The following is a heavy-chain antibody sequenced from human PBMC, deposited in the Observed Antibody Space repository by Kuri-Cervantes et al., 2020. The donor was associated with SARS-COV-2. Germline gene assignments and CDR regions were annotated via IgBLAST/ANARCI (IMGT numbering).Heavy chain of an antibody. D-gene: IGHD3-10*01. CDR3: ARRFAVSYYYYYMDV. Sequence: GESLKISCAASGFSLSRYTMNWVRQAPGKALEWVSSISGSGSYIYYADSVKGRFTISKESGENSLYLHMNSPRGDDTAVYYCARRFAVSYYYYYMDVWGKGTTVTVSS. J-gene: IGHJ6*03. V-gene: IGHV3-21*01. CDR2: ISGSGSYI. CDR1: GFSLSRYT.